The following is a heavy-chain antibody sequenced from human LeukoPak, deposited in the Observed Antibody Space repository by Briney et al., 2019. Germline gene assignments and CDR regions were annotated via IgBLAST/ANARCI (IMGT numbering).Heavy chain of an antibody. D-gene: IGHD3-22*01. Sequence: PSETLSLTCTVSGGSVSSGSYYWSWIRQPPGKGLEWIGYIYYSGSTNYNPSLTSRVTISLDTSKSQFSLKLSSVTAADTAVYYCARAYYYDTSDYYIFDHWGQGTLVTVSS. J-gene: IGHJ4*02. V-gene: IGHV4-61*01. CDR1: GGSVSSGSYY. CDR2: IYYSGST. CDR3: ARAYYYDTSDYYIFDH.